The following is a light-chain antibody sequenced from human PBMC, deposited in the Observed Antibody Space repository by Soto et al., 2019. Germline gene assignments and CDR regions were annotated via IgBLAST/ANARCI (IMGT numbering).Light chain of an antibody. V-gene: IGKV3-20*01. CDR2: GAS. Sequence: EIVLTQSPATLFLSPGERATLSCRASQSVSSSYLAWYQQKPGQAPRLLIYGASGRATGIPDRFSGSGSGTDFTLTISRLEPEDFAVYYCQQYGSSLWTFGQGTKVDIK. J-gene: IGKJ1*01. CDR1: QSVSSSY. CDR3: QQYGSSLWT.